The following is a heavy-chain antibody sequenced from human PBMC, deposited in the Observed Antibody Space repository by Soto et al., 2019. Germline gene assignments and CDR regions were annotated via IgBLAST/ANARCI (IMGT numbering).Heavy chain of an antibody. D-gene: IGHD2-21*01. V-gene: IGHV3-48*02. CDR2: ISGGSGTI. CDR3: ARDRDWAFDI. CDR1: GFTFSSYS. Sequence: EVQLVESGGGLVQPGGSLRLYYAASGFTFSSYSMNWVRQAPGKGLEWVSYISGGSGTIRYADSVKGRFTISRDNAKNSLYLQMNSLRDEDTAVYYCARDRDWAFDIWGQGTMVTVSS. J-gene: IGHJ3*02.